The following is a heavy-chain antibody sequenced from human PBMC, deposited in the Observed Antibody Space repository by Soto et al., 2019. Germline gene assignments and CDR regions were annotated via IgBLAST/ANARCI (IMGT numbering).Heavy chain of an antibody. V-gene: IGHV1-2*02. CDR2: INPNSGGT. CDR3: AREFALLVPDATDY. Sequence: GASVKVSCKASGYTFTGYYMHWVRQAPGQGLEWMGWINPNSGGTNYAQKFQGRVTMTRDTSISTAYMELSRLRSDDTAVYYCAREFALLVPDATDYWGQGTLVTVYS. D-gene: IGHD2-2*01. CDR1: GYTFTGYY. J-gene: IGHJ4*02.